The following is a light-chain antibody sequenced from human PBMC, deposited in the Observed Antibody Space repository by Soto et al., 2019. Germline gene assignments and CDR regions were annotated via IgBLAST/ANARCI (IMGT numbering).Light chain of an antibody. V-gene: IGKV3-15*01. CDR1: QSVGNN. CDR3: QQYYNWPPIT. Sequence: EVVMTQSPATLSVSPGERVTLSCRASQSVGNNLAWYQHKPGQAPRLLIYATSIRETGVPDRFSGSGSGTEFSLTINSLQSEDFVVYYCQQYYNWPPITFGQGTRLEIK. CDR2: ATS. J-gene: IGKJ5*01.